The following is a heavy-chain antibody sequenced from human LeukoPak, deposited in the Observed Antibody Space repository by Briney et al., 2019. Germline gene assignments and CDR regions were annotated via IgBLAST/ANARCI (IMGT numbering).Heavy chain of an antibody. J-gene: IGHJ3*02. V-gene: IGHV4-38-2*01. CDR2: IYHSGST. CDR1: GYSISSGYY. Sequence: KPSETLSLTCAVSGYSISSGYYWGWIRQPPGKGLEWIRSIYHSGSTYYNPSLKSRVTISVDTSKNQFSLKLSSVTAADTAVYYCARARPYYYDSSGYYPHDAFDIWGQGTMVTVSS. CDR3: ARARPYYYDSSGYYPHDAFDI. D-gene: IGHD3-22*01.